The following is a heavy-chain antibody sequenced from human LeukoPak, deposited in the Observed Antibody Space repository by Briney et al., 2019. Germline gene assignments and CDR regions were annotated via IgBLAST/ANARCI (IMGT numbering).Heavy chain of an antibody. D-gene: IGHD3-22*01. CDR3: ARSVYDSGGYYRVLDY. V-gene: IGHV3-74*01. CDR1: GFIFSSYW. Sequence: GGSLRLSCAASGFIFSSYWMHWVRQAPGKGLVWVSRIDSDGSTTSYADSVKGRFTISRDNAKNTLYLQMNSLRAEDTAVYYCARSVYDSGGYYRVLDYWGQGTLVTVSS. CDR2: IDSDGSTT. J-gene: IGHJ4*02.